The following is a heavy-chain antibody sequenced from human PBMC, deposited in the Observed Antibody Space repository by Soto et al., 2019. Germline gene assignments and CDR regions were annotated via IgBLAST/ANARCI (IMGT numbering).Heavy chain of an antibody. D-gene: IGHD2-15*01. CDR3: ATWYCSGGSCKKFDY. J-gene: IGHJ4*02. Sequence: SGPTLVHPTQTLTLTCTFSGFSLSTSGVGVGWIRQPPGKALEWLALIYWDDDKRYSPSLKSRLTITKDTSKNQVVLTMTNMDPVDTATYYCATWYCSGGSCKKFDYWGQGTLVTVSS. V-gene: IGHV2-5*02. CDR1: GFSLSTSGVG. CDR2: IYWDDDK.